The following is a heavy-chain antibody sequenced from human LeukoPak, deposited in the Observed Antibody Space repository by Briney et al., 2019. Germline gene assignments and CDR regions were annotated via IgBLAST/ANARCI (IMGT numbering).Heavy chain of an antibody. CDR3: ARETEYSSSSPFSYFDY. Sequence: SSETLSLTCTVSGGSISSGSYYWSWIRQPAGKGLEWIGRIYTSGSTDYNPSLKSRVTISVDTSKNQFSLKLSSVTAADTAVYYCARETEYSSSSPFSYFDYWGQGTLVTVSS. CDR2: IYTSGST. V-gene: IGHV4-61*02. J-gene: IGHJ4*02. D-gene: IGHD6-6*01. CDR1: GGSISSGSYY.